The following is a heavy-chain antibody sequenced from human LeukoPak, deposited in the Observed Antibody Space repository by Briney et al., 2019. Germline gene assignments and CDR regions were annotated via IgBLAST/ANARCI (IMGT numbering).Heavy chain of an antibody. D-gene: IGHD3-16*02. CDR1: GSTFSSYS. Sequence: GGALRLSCAASGSTFSSYSMNWVRQAPGKGLEWVSSISSSSSYIYYADSVKGRFTISRDNAKNSLYLQMNSLRAEDTAVYYCARGYDYVWGSYRLRGNFVDYWGQGTLVTVSS. V-gene: IGHV3-21*01. CDR3: ARGYDYVWGSYRLRGNFVDY. CDR2: ISSSSSYI. J-gene: IGHJ4*02.